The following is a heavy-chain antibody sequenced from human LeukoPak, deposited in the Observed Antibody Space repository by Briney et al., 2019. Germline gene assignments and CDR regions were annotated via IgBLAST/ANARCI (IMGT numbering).Heavy chain of an antibody. D-gene: IGHD2-21*02. CDR2: ISSNGGST. CDR1: GFTFSTYA. CDR3: ARDNLPYCGGDCYRDY. V-gene: IGHV3-64*01. Sequence: GGSLRLSCAASGFTFSTYAMHWVRQAPGKGLEYVSAISSNGGSTYYANSVKGRFATSRDNSKNTLYLQMGSLRAEDMAVYYCARDNLPYCGGDCYRDYWGQGTLVTVSS. J-gene: IGHJ4*02.